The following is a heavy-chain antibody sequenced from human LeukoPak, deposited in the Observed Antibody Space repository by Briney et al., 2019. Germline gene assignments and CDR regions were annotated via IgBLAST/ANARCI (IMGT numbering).Heavy chain of an antibody. D-gene: IGHD5-12*01. J-gene: IGHJ4*02. CDR3: AKEYSGYDFAY. CDR2: ISSSGSTI. CDR1: GFTFSDYY. Sequence: KPGGSLRLSCAASGFTFSDYYMSWIRQAPGKGLEWVSYISSSGSTIYYADSVKGRFTISRDNSKSTLYLQMNSLRAEDTAVYYCAKEYSGYDFAYWGQGTLVTVSS. V-gene: IGHV3-11*01.